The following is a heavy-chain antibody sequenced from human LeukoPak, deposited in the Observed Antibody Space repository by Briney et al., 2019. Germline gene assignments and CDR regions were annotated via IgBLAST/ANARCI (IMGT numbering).Heavy chain of an antibody. CDR3: ARDAVQTRSENWFDP. CDR2: INPSGGST. V-gene: IGHV1-46*01. Sequence: AASVKVSCKASGYTFTSYYMHWVRQAPGQGLEWMGIINPSGGSTSYAQKFQGRVTMTRDTSTGTVYMELSSLRSEDTAVYYCARDAVQTRSENWFDPWGQGTLVTVSS. CDR1: GYTFTSYY. J-gene: IGHJ5*02. D-gene: IGHD6-25*01.